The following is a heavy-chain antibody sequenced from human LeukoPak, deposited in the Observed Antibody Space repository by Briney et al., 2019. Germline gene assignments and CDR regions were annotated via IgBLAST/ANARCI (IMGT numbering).Heavy chain of an antibody. CDR2: IYYSGST. Sequence: SETLSLTCTVSGGSISSYYWSWIRQPPGKGLEWIGYIYYSGSTNYNPSLKSRVTISVDTSKNQFSLKLSSVTAADTAVYYCARDYVFGVAPTAFDYWGQGTLVTVSS. CDR1: GGSISSYY. V-gene: IGHV4-59*12. CDR3: ARDYVFGVAPTAFDY. D-gene: IGHD3-3*01. J-gene: IGHJ4*02.